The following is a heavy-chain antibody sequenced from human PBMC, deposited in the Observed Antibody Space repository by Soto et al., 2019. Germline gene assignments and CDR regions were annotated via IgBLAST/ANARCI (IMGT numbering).Heavy chain of an antibody. Sequence: QMHLQQSGTGLVKPSGTMSLTCDVSGGSITSSNWWSWVRQSPGTGLEWIGKISHSGTVNYNAGLRSGDTISVDRPRNKLSLTLISVTAADTAVYYCARDYDGFDYWGQGTPVTVSS. CDR2: ISHSGTV. D-gene: IGHD3-22*01. CDR1: GGSITSSNW. CDR3: ARDYDGFDY. J-gene: IGHJ4*02. V-gene: IGHV4-4*02.